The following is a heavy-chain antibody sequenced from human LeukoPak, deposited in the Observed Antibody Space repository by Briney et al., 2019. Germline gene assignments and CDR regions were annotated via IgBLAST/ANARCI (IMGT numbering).Heavy chain of an antibody. CDR1: GYSFSSYW. V-gene: IGHV5-51*01. D-gene: IGHD3-16*01. CDR3: ARGVGGDWFDP. Sequence: GASLKISCQGSGYSFSSYWIAWVRQLPGKGLEWMGIIYPGDSDTRYRPSFQGQVTISADKATRTAYLQLSSLRASDTAMYYCARGVGGDWFDPWGQGTLVTVSS. J-gene: IGHJ5*02. CDR2: IYPGDSDT.